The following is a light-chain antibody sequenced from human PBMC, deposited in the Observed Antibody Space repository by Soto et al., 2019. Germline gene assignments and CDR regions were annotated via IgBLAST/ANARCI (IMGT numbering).Light chain of an antibody. CDR3: QYYGTSAIT. Sequence: EIVLTQSPDTMSLCPGERATLSCRASQSVTSYYLAWYQQTPGQAPRLLIYGASSRATGIPDRFSGSGSGTDFTLTISRLEPEDFALYYCQYYGTSAITFGQGTRLEIK. J-gene: IGKJ5*01. V-gene: IGKV3-20*01. CDR2: GAS. CDR1: QSVTSYY.